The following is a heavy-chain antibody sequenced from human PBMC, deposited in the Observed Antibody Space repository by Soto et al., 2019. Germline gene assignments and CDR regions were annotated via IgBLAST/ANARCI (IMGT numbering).Heavy chain of an antibody. CDR1: GYTFTSYA. D-gene: IGHD6-13*01. CDR2: INAGNGNT. Sequence: GASVKVSCKASGYTFTSYAMHWVRQAPGQRLESMGWINAGNGNTKYSQKFQGRVTITRDTSASTAYMELSSLRSEDTAVYYCARAPRAAVYSSSWYVYWGQGTLVTVSS. J-gene: IGHJ4*02. V-gene: IGHV1-3*01. CDR3: ARAPRAAVYSSSWYVY.